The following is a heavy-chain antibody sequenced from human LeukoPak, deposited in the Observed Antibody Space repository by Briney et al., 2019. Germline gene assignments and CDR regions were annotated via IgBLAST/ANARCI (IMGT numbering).Heavy chain of an antibody. CDR2: IIPIFGTA. J-gene: IGHJ4*02. D-gene: IGHD6-13*01. V-gene: IGHV1-69*05. Sequence: SVKVSCKASGGTFSSYAISWVRQAPGQGLEWMGRIIPIFGTANYAQKFQGRVTITTDESTSTAYMELSSLRSEDTAVCYCAREGIAAAGTWDYWGQGTLVTVSS. CDR3: AREGIAAAGTWDY. CDR1: GGTFSSYA.